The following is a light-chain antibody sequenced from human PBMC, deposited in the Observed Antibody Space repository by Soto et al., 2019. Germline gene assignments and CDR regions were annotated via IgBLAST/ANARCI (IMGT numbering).Light chain of an antibody. J-gene: IGLJ1*01. CDR2: KNN. V-gene: IGLV1-47*01. Sequence: QSVLTQPPSASGTPGQRVTISCSGSSSNIGNNDVYWYQHLPGTVPKLLIYKNNLRPSGVPDRFSGSKSGTSASLAISGLRSEDEADYYCATWGERLSGRYVFGSGTKVTVL. CDR3: ATWGERLSGRYV. CDR1: SSNIGNND.